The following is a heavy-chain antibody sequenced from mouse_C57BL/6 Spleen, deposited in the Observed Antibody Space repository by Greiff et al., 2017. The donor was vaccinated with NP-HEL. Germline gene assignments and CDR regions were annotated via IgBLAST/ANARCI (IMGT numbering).Heavy chain of an antibody. CDR2: ISDGGSYT. D-gene: IGHD1-1*01. Sequence: VQLKESGGGLVKPGGSLKLSCAASGFTFSSYAMSWVRQTPEKRLEWVATISDGGSYTYYPDNVKGRFTISRDNAKNNLYLQMSHLKSEDTAMYYCARELLQDYFDYWGQGTTLTVSS. CDR3: ARELLQDYFDY. CDR1: GFTFSSYA. J-gene: IGHJ2*01. V-gene: IGHV5-4*01.